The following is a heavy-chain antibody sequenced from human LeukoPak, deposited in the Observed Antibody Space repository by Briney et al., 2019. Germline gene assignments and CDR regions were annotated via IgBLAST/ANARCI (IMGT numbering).Heavy chain of an antibody. J-gene: IGHJ5*02. CDR2: ITTSDGNT. CDR3: AKDRGGYCSSTSCYFGPFDP. D-gene: IGHD2-2*01. Sequence: AGGSLRLSCAASGFTFSSYTMSWVRQAPGKGLEWVSTITTSDGNTYYADSVKGRFTISRDNSKNTLYLQMNSLRAEDTAVYYCAKDRGGYCSSTSCYFGPFDPWGQGTLVTVSS. V-gene: IGHV3-23*01. CDR1: GFTFSSYT.